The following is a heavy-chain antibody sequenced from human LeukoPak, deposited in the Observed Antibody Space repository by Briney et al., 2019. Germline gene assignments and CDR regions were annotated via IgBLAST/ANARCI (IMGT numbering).Heavy chain of an antibody. D-gene: IGHD5-18*01. CDR1: GFTFSNYW. V-gene: IGHV3-74*01. CDR3: ARDRRGYSYGVETYYFDY. J-gene: IGHJ4*02. Sequence: PGESLRLSCAASGFTFSNYWMLWVRQVPGKRLVWVSRINSDGSDTVYADSVKGRFTISRDNAKNSLYLQMNSLRAEDTAVYYCARDRRGYSYGVETYYFDYWGQGTLVTVSS. CDR2: INSDGSDT.